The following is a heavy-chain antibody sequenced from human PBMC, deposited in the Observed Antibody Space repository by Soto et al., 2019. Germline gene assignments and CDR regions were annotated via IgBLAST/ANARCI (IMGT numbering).Heavy chain of an antibody. D-gene: IGHD6-13*01. Sequence: QVQLVESGGGLVKPGGSLRLSCAASGFTFRDYYMSWIRQAPGKGLEWLSYISSTSSYTNYADSVKGRFTISRDNAKNSLYLQMNSLRAEDTAVYYCAREIAAAGIDYWGQGTLVTVSS. CDR3: AREIAAAGIDY. CDR2: ISSTSSYT. V-gene: IGHV3-11*05. CDR1: GFTFRDYY. J-gene: IGHJ4*02.